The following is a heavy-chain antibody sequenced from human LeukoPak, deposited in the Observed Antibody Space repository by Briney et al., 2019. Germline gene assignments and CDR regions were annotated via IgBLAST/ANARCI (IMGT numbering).Heavy chain of an antibody. V-gene: IGHV3-72*01. Sequence: SGGSLRLSCGVSGFTFSDDYMHWVRQAPGKGLEWVGRTRNKANSYTTEYAASVKGRFTISRDDSKNSLYLQMNSLKTEDTAVYYCARDRNYYDSRRYLSWYFDLWGRGTLVTVSS. D-gene: IGHD3-22*01. CDR2: TRNKANSYTT. CDR1: GFTFSDDY. CDR3: ARDRNYYDSRRYLSWYFDL. J-gene: IGHJ2*01.